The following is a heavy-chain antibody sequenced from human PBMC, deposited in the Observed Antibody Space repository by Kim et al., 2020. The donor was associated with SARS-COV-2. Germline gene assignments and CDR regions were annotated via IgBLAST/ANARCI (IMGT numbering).Heavy chain of an antibody. CDR3: ATSGYSSEYYFDY. Sequence: GGSLRLSCAASGFTFSSYGMHWVRQAPGKGLEWVAVIWYDGSNKYYADSVKGRFTISRDNSKNTLYLQMNSLRAEDTAVYYCATSGYSSEYYFDYWGQGNLVSLSA. CDR1: GFTFSSYG. J-gene: IGHJ4*02. V-gene: IGHV3-33*01. CDR2: IWYDGSNK. D-gene: IGHD5-18*01.